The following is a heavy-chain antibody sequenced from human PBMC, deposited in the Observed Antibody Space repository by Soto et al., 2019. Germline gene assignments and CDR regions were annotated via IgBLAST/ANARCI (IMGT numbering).Heavy chain of an antibody. Sequence: GGSLRLSCAASGFTFSSYAMSWVRQAPGKGLEWVSAISGSGGSTYYADSVKGRFTISRDNSKNTLYLQMNSLRAEDTAVYYCANSPSYCSGGSCYSPDDAFDIWGHGTMVTVSS. CDR2: ISGSGGST. V-gene: IGHV3-23*01. CDR1: GFTFSSYA. J-gene: IGHJ3*02. D-gene: IGHD2-15*01. CDR3: ANSPSYCSGGSCYSPDDAFDI.